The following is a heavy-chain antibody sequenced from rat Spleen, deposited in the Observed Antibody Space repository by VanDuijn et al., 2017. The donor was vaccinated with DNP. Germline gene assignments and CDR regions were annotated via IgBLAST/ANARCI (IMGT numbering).Heavy chain of an antibody. CDR3: ARHGGSYISYTDYFDY. CDR1: GFTFSNYD. D-gene: IGHD1-2*01. V-gene: IGHV5-25*01. CDR2: ISPSGGST. Sequence: EVQLVESGGGLVQPGRSLKLSCAASGFTFSNYDMAWVRQAPTKGLEWVASISPSGGSTYYRDSVKGRFTISRDNAKSSLYLQMNSLKSEDTATYYCARHGGSYISYTDYFDYWGQGVMVTVSS. J-gene: IGHJ2*01.